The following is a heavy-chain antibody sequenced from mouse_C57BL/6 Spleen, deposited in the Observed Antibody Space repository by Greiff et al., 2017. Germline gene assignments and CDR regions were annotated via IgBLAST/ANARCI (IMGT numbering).Heavy chain of an antibody. V-gene: IGHV5-15*04. CDR2: ISNLAYSI. Sequence: EVKLVESGGGLVQPGGSLKLSCAASGFTFSDYGMAWVRQAPRKGPEWVAFISNLAYSIYYADTVTGRFTISRENAKNTLYLEMSSLRSEDTAMYYCARQYYYGSSYGYFDVWGTGTTVTVSS. J-gene: IGHJ1*03. CDR3: ARQYYYGSSYGYFDV. D-gene: IGHD1-1*01. CDR1: GFTFSDYG.